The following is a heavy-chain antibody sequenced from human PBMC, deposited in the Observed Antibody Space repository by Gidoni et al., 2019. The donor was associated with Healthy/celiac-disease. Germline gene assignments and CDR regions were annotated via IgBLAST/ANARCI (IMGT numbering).Heavy chain of an antibody. CDR2: ISGSGGST. CDR3: AKPRPDYYDSSGYYPADY. J-gene: IGHJ4*02. V-gene: IGHV3-23*01. CDR1: GFTFSSYA. D-gene: IGHD3-22*01. Sequence: EVQLLESGGGLVQPGGSLRLSCAGSGFTFSSYAMSWVRQAPGTGLEWVSAISGSGGSTYYADSVKGRFTISRDNSKNTLYLQMNSLRPEDTAVYYCAKPRPDYYDSSGYYPADYWGQGTLVTVSS.